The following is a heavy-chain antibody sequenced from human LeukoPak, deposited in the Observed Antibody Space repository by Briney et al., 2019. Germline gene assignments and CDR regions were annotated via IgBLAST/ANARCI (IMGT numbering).Heavy chain of an antibody. J-gene: IGHJ4*02. V-gene: IGHV3-53*01. CDR1: GFTVSSNY. CDR3: ARGKIQLWSRYFDY. D-gene: IGHD5-18*01. Sequence: GGSLRLSCAASGFTVSSNYMSWVRQAPGKGLEWVSVIYSGGSTYYADSVKGRFTISRDNSKNTLYLQMNSLRAEDTAVYYCARGKIQLWSRYFDYWGQGTLVTVSS. CDR2: IYSGGST.